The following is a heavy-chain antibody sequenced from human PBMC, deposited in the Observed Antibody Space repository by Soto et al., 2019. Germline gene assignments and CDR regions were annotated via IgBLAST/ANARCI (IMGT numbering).Heavy chain of an antibody. CDR2: VNPTGGAT. D-gene: IGHD2-21*02. CDR1: GYNFASYF. V-gene: IGHV1-46*03. J-gene: IGHJ4*02. CDR3: ARGGDDDRFDY. Sequence: QVQLVQSGAEVRQPGASVKVSCKASGYNFASYFIHWIRRAPGQGLEWMGLVNPTGGATSYAQKVQGRVTMTRDTSTSTVYMELSSLRSDDTAVYYCARGGDDDRFDYWGQGTLVTVSS.